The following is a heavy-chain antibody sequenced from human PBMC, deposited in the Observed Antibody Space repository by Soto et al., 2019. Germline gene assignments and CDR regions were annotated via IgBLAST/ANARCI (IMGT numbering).Heavy chain of an antibody. Sequence: EVQLVESGGGVVQPGGSLRLSCAASGSTFSQHWLSWVRQAPGKGPEWVAKRNQDGNDKKYVDSVNGRFTIARDNAKNSLYLQMNRLRDEDPAVYYCTKLYDEYWGHGTLVTVSS. V-gene: IGHV3-7*03. CDR3: TKLYDEY. D-gene: IGHD3-16*01. CDR2: RNQDGNDK. J-gene: IGHJ4*01. CDR1: GSTFSQHW.